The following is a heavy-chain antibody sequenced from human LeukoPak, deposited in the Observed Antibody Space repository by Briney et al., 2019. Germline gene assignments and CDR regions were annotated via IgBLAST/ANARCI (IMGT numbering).Heavy chain of an antibody. V-gene: IGHV3-21*01. CDR3: ATFDILTASNDY. Sequence: GGSLRLSCAASGFTFSSYSMNWVHQAPGKGLEWVSSISSSSSYIYYADSVKGRFTISRDNAKNSLYLQMNSLRAEDTAVYYCATFDILTASNDYWGQGTLVTVSS. CDR2: ISSSSSYI. CDR1: GFTFSSYS. J-gene: IGHJ4*02. D-gene: IGHD3-9*01.